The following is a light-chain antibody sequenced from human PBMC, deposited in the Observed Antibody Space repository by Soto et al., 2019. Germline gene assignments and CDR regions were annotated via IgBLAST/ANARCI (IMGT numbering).Light chain of an antibody. CDR1: QSVSSIY. CDR2: GAS. J-gene: IGKJ5*01. Sequence: EIVLTQSPATLSVSPGERATLSCRASQSVSSIYLAWYQQKPGQAPRLLIYGASSRATGIPDRFSGSGSGTDFTLTINRLEPEDFAVYYCQQYGSSPAFGQGTRLEIK. CDR3: QQYGSSPA. V-gene: IGKV3-20*01.